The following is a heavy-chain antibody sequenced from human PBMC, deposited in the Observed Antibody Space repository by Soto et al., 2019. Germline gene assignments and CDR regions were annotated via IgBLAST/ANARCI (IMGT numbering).Heavy chain of an antibody. J-gene: IGHJ4*02. CDR3: AKEQKDSSTWSELNY. CDR1: GFTFSSYA. V-gene: IGHV3-23*01. CDR2: ISGSGRST. D-gene: IGHD6-13*01. Sequence: GGSLRLSCAASGFTFSSYAMSWVRQAPGKGLEWVSAISGSGRSTYYADSVKGRFTISRDNSKNTLYLQMNSLRAEDTAVYYCAKEQKDSSTWSELNYWGQGTRVTVSS.